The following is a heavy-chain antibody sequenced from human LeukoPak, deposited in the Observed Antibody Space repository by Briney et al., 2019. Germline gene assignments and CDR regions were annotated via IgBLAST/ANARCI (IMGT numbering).Heavy chain of an antibody. J-gene: IGHJ6*02. CDR3: AKESGPYGSGSYLCAAGDRFGYGMDV. D-gene: IGHD3-10*01. CDR1: GFTFSSYG. Sequence: GGSLRLSCAASGFTFSSYGMHWVRQAPGKGLEWVAVISYDGSNKYYADSVKGRFTISRDNSKNTLYLQMNSLRAEDTAVYYCAKESGPYGSGSYLCAAGDRFGYGMDVWGQGTTVTVSS. CDR2: ISYDGSNK. V-gene: IGHV3-30*18.